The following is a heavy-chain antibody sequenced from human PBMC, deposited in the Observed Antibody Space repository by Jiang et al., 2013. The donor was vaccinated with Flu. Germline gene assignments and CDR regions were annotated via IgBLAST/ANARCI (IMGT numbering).Heavy chain of an antibody. Sequence: VQLVESGGGLVQPGGSLRLSCAASGFTFSSYAMSWVRQAPGKGLEWVSAISGSGGSTYYADSVKGRFTISRDNSKNTLYLQMNSLRAEDTAVYYCANLFTYGPQPLIEGRTKMTTWGQGTLVTV. CDR1: GFTFSSYA. J-gene: IGHJ4*02. D-gene: IGHD4-17*01. V-gene: IGHV3-23*04. CDR2: ISGSGGST. CDR3: ANLFTYGPQPLIEGRTKMTT.